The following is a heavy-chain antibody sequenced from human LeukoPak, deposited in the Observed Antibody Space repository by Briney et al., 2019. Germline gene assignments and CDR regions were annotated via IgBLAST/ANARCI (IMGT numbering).Heavy chain of an antibody. CDR1: GFTFSSYA. J-gene: IGHJ1*01. CDR2: ISGSGGST. V-gene: IGHV3-23*01. CDR3: AKEGSPYYYDSSGYYVGYFQH. D-gene: IGHD3-22*01. Sequence: GGSLRLSCAASGFTFSSYAMSWVRQAPGKGLEWVSAISGSGGSTYYADSVKVRFTIPRDNSKNTLYLQMNSLRAEHTAVYYCAKEGSPYYYDSSGYYVGYFQHWGQGTLVTVSS.